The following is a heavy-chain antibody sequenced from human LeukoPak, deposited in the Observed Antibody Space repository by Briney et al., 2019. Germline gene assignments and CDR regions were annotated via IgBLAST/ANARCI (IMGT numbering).Heavy chain of an antibody. Sequence: ASVKVSCKASGYTFTSYAMNLVRQAPGQGLEWMGCINTNTGNPTYAQGFTGRFVFSLDTSVSTAYLQISSLKAEDTAVYYCARVILAYCGGDCSQDAFDIWGQGTMVTVSS. CDR3: ARVILAYCGGDCSQDAFDI. J-gene: IGHJ3*02. V-gene: IGHV7-4-1*02. CDR1: GYTFTSYA. D-gene: IGHD2-21*02. CDR2: INTNTGNP.